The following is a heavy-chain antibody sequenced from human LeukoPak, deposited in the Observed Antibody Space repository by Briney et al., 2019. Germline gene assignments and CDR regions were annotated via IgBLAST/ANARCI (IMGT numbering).Heavy chain of an antibody. J-gene: IGHJ4*02. CDR1: GGTFSSYA. D-gene: IGHD6-13*01. CDR3: AVDLPRTAAGTEY. Sequence: SVKVSCKASGGTFSSYAISWVRQAPGQGLEWMGGIIPIFGTANYAQKFQGRVTITADESTSTAYMELSSLRSEDTAVYYCAVDLPRTAAGTEYWGQGTLVTVSS. CDR2: IIPIFGTA. V-gene: IGHV1-69*13.